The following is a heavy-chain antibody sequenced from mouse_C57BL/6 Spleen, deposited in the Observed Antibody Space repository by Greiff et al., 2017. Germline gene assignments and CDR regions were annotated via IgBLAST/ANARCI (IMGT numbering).Heavy chain of an antibody. V-gene: IGHV1-66*01. CDR1: GYSFTSYY. Sequence: QVQLQQSGPELVKPGASVKISCKASGYSFTSYYIHWVKQRPGQGLEWIGWIYPGSGNTKYNEKFKGKATLTADTSSSTAYMQLSSLTSEDSAVYYRARSEQLRLSGFDYWGQGTHSTV. D-gene: IGHD3-2*02. J-gene: IGHJ2*01. CDR2: IYPGSGNT. CDR3: ARSEQLRLSGFDY.